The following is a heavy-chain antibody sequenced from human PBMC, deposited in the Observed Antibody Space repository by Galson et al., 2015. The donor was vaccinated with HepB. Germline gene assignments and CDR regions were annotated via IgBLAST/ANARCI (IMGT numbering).Heavy chain of an antibody. CDR3: ARGYYDSSGYYSYFQH. J-gene: IGHJ1*01. D-gene: IGHD3-22*01. CDR1: GFTFSSYS. CDR2: ISSSSSYI. V-gene: IGHV3-21*01. Sequence: SLRLSCAASGFTFSSYSMNWVRQAPGKGLEWVSSISSSSSYIYYADSVKGRFTISRDNAKNSLYLQMNSLRAEDTAVYYCARGYYDSSGYYSYFQHWGQGTLVTVSS.